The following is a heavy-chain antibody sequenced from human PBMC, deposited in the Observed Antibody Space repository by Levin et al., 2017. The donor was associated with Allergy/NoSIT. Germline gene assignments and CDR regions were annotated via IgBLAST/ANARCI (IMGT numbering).Heavy chain of an antibody. CDR1: GFTFSSYA. Sequence: GGSLRLSCAASGFTFSSYAMSWVRQAPGKGLEWVSAISGSGGSTYYADSVKGRFTISRDNSKNTLYLQMNSLRAEDTAVYYCAKCFPGGGSCYHDFDYWGQGTLVTVSS. J-gene: IGHJ4*02. CDR3: AKCFPGGGSCYHDFDY. CDR2: ISGSGGST. D-gene: IGHD2-15*01. V-gene: IGHV3-23*01.